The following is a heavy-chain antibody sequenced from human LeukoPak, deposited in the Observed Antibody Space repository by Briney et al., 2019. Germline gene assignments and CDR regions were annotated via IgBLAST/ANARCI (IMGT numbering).Heavy chain of an antibody. J-gene: IGHJ4*02. CDR2: LSSSSSYI. D-gene: IGHD3-22*01. V-gene: IGHV3-21*01. Sequence: GGSLRLSCAASGFSFSSYSMNWVRQAPGKGLEWVSSLSSSSSYIYYADSVKGRFTISRDNPKNSLYLQINSLRAEDTAVYYCARGNYYDGYFDYWGQGTQVTVSS. CDR1: GFSFSSYS. CDR3: ARGNYYDGYFDY.